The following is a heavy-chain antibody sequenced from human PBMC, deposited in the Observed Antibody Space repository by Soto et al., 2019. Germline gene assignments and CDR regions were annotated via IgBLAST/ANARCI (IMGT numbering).Heavy chain of an antibody. CDR2: IYYSGST. V-gene: IGHV4-59*01. J-gene: IGHJ4*02. CDR1: GGSISSYY. CDR3: ARALGAGLFRSTTHYFDY. Sequence: QVQLQESGPGLVKPSETLSLTCTVSGGSISSYYWSWIRQPPGKGLEWIGYIYYSGSTNYNPSLKSRVTISVDTSKNQFSLKLSSVTAADTAVYYWARALGAGLFRSTTHYFDYWGQGTLVTVSS. D-gene: IGHD3-22*01.